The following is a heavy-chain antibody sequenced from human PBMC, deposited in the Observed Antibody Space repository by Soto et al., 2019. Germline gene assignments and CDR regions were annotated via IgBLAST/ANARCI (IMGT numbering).Heavy chain of an antibody. Sequence: XGSLRLSCAASGFTFSRYAIHWVRQAPGKGLEWVAVISRDGSNKYYVDSVKGRFTISRDNSKNTLYLQMNSLRDEDTAVYYCARSRNSAVADSFDFWGQGTLVTVSS. CDR3: ARSRNSAVADSFDF. CDR2: ISRDGSNK. CDR1: GFTFSRYA. D-gene: IGHD3-10*01. V-gene: IGHV3-30*04. J-gene: IGHJ4*02.